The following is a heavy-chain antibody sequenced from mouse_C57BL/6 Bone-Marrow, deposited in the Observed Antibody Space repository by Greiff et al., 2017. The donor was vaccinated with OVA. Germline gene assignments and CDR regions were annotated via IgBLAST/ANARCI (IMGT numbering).Heavy chain of an antibody. CDR1: GFTFSSYT. D-gene: IGHD1-1*01. J-gene: IGHJ2*01. CDR3: ARHGSKDY. CDR2: ISGGGGNT. V-gene: IGHV5-9*01. Sequence: ESGGGLVKPGGSLKLSCAASGFTFSSYTMSWVRQTPEKRLEWVATISGGGGNTYYPDSVKGRFTISRDNAKNTLYLQMSSLRSEDTALYYCARHGSKDYWGQGTTLTVSS.